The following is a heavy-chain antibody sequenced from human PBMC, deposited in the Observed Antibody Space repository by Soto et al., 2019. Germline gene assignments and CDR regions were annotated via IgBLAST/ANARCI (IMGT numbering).Heavy chain of an antibody. CDR1: GYTFTSYG. V-gene: IGHV1-18*01. Sequence: GASVKVSCKASGYTFTSYGISWVRQAPGQGLEWMGWISAYNGNTNYAQKLQGRVTMTTDTSTSTAYMELSSLRSEDTAVYYCARDLVVVPAAKGTSSRLLDDWGQGTLVTVSS. J-gene: IGHJ4*02. D-gene: IGHD2-2*01. CDR3: ARDLVVVPAAKGTSSRLLDD. CDR2: ISAYNGNT.